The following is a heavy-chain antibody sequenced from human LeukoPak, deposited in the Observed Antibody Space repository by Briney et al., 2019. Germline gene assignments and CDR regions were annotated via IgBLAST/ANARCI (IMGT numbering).Heavy chain of an antibody. J-gene: IGHJ4*02. CDR3: ARDRYRPPEY. CDR1: GGSFSGYY. V-gene: IGHV4-34*09. CDR2: INHSGRT. Sequence: TLSLTCAVYGGSFSGYYWSWIRQPPGKGLEWIGEINHSGRTTYNPSLKSRVTISMDTSKNQFSLKLNSVTAADTAVYYCARDRYRPPEYWGQGTLVTVPP. D-gene: IGHD1-1*01.